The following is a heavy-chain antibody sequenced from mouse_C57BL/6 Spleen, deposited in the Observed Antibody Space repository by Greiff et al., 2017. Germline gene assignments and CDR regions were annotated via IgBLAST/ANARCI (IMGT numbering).Heavy chain of an antibody. D-gene: IGHD1-1*01. CDR3: AIYYYGSSRYWYFDV. J-gene: IGHJ1*03. Sequence: EVKLVESGPGLVKPSQSLSLTCSVTGYSITSGYYWNWIRQFPGNKLEWMGYISYDGSNNYNPSLKNRISITRDTSKNQFFLKLNSVTTEDTATYYCAIYYYGSSRYWYFDVWGTGTTVTVSS. V-gene: IGHV3-6*01. CDR2: ISYDGSN. CDR1: GYSITSGYY.